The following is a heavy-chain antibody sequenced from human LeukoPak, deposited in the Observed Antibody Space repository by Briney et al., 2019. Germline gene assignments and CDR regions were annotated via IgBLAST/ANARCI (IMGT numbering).Heavy chain of an antibody. CDR1: GDSISTYY. V-gene: IGHV4-59*01. CDR3: ARFKRAGGWSYFDY. J-gene: IGHJ4*02. CDR2: IYNSGST. Sequence: PSETLSLTCTVSGDSISTYYWSWIRKPPGKGLEWLGHIYNSGSTNYSPSLKSRVTISVDTSKNQFSLKLSSVTAADTAVYYCARFKRAGGWSYFDYWGQGTLVTVSS. D-gene: IGHD6-19*01.